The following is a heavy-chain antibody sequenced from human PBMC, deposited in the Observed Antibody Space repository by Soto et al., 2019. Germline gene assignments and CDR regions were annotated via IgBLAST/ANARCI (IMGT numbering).Heavy chain of an antibody. V-gene: IGHV4-4*07. CDR1: GGSINTDY. CDR2: IYSGGST. Sequence: PSETLSLTCAVSGGSINTDYWPCIRQPAGKGLEWIGHIYSGGSTNYNPSLKRRVTMSIDTSKNQFSLKLNSVTAADTAVYYCARGLDFYSDNYFEPWGPGTKVTVSS. CDR3: ARGLDFYSDNYFEP. J-gene: IGHJ5*02. D-gene: IGHD2-15*01.